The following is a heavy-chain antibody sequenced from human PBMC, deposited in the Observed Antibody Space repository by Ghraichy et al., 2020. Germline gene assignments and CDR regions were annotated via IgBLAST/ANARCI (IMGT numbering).Heavy chain of an antibody. D-gene: IGHD2-2*01. J-gene: IGHJ4*01. CDR3: APYCSSTSCYEAENQQSDY. V-gene: IGHV1-69*13. Sequence: SVKVSCKASGGTFSSYAISWVRQAPGQGLEWMGGIIPIFGTANYAQKFQGRVTITADESTSTAYMELSSLRSEDTAVYYCAPYCSSTSCYEAENQQSDYWGQGTLVTVSS. CDR2: IIPIFGTA. CDR1: GGTFSSYA.